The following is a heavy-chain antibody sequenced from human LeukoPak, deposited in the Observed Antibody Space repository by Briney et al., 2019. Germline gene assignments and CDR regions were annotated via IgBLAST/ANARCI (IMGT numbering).Heavy chain of an antibody. Sequence: PGGSLRLSCAASGFTFSSYAMNWVRQAPGKGLEWVSAISGSGGTTNYADSVKGRFTISRDNSKNTLFLHMNSLRAEDTAVYYCAKGVNDFGSGYQYYFDYWGQGTLVTVSS. CDR3: AKGVNDFGSGYQYYFDY. D-gene: IGHD3-3*01. J-gene: IGHJ4*02. CDR1: GFTFSSYA. V-gene: IGHV3-23*01. CDR2: ISGSGGTT.